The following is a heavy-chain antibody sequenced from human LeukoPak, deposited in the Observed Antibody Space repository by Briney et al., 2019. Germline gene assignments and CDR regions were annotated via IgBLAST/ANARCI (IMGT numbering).Heavy chain of an antibody. D-gene: IGHD5-12*01. J-gene: IGHJ4*02. CDR3: ARCLRGRERGYPAFY. CDR1: GYTFTSYY. CDR2: INPSGGST. Sequence: VSVKVSCKASGYTFTSYYMHWVRQAPGQGLEWMGIINPSGGSTSYAQKFQGRVTMTRDTSTSTVYMELSSLRSEDTAVYYCARCLRGRERGYPAFYWGQGTLVTVSS. V-gene: IGHV1-46*01.